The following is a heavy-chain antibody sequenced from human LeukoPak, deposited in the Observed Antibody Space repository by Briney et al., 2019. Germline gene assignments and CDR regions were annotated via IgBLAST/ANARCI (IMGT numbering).Heavy chain of an antibody. D-gene: IGHD3-10*02. J-gene: IGHJ6*04. CDR2: ISRASESI. CDR1: GFNFNTSS. CDR3: AELGITMIGGV. Sequence: GGSLRLSCEASGFNFNTSSMAWVRQAPGKGLEWVSIISRASESIFYADSVKGRFTISRDNAKNSLYLQMNSLRAEDTAVYYCAELGITMIGGVWGKGTTVTISS. V-gene: IGHV3-21*01.